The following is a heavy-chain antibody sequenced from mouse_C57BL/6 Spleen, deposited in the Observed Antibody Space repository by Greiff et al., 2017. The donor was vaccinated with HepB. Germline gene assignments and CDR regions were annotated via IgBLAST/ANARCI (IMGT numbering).Heavy chain of an antibody. CDR2: IDPSDSYT. V-gene: IGHV1-59*01. CDR1: GYTFTSYW. J-gene: IGHJ2*01. Sequence: QVQLQQPGAELVRPGTSVKLSCKASGYTFTSYWMHWVKQRPGQGLEWIGVIDPSDSYTNYNQKFKGKATLTVDTSSSTAYMQLSSLTSEDSAVYYCARARGDYYCWGQGTTLTVSS. D-gene: IGHD1-1*01. CDR3: ARARGDYYC.